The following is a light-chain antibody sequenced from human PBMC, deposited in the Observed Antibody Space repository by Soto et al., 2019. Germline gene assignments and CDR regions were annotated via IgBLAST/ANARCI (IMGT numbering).Light chain of an antibody. Sequence: DIHRTHSPSTLSVSVVDRVAITCRASQTISSWLAWYQQKPGKAPKLLIYKASTLKSGVPSRFSGSGSGTEFTLTISSLQPHDFATYYCQHYNSYSEAFGQGTKVDIK. CDR1: QTISSW. V-gene: IGKV1-5*03. J-gene: IGKJ1*01. CDR3: QHYNSYSEA. CDR2: KAS.